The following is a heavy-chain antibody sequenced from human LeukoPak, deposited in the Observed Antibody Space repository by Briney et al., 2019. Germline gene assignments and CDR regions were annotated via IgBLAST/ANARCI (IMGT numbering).Heavy chain of an antibody. D-gene: IGHD5-18*01. CDR2: INHSGST. CDR3: ARALGYSYGYWFDP. CDR1: GGSFSGYY. J-gene: IGHJ5*02. V-gene: IGHV4-34*01. Sequence: SETLSLTCTVSGGSFSGYYWSWIRQPPGKGLEWIGEINHSGSTNYNPSLKSRVTISVDTSKNQFSLKLSSVTAVDTAVYYCARALGYSYGYWFDPWGQGTLVTVSS.